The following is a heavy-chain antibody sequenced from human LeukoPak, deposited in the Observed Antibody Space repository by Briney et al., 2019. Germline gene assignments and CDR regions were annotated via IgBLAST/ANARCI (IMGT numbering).Heavy chain of an antibody. Sequence: GGSLRLSCAASGFTFSDYYMSWIRQAPGKGLERVSYISSSGSTIYYADSVKGRFTISRDNAKNSLYLQMNSLRAEDTAVYYCARSTIFGVVMAFDYWGQGTLVTVSS. J-gene: IGHJ4*02. CDR1: GFTFSDYY. D-gene: IGHD3-3*01. V-gene: IGHV3-11*01. CDR3: ARSTIFGVVMAFDY. CDR2: ISSSGSTI.